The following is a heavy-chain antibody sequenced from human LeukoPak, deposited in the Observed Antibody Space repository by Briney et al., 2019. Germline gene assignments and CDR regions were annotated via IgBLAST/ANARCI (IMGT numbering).Heavy chain of an antibody. CDR3: ATDLLDD. D-gene: IGHD2-2*03. V-gene: IGHV3-15*01. Sequence: GGSLRVSCAASGFTFSNTWMSCVRQAPGEGLEWVGRIKRTSDGGTTDYAAPVKGRFTISRDDSKNMVYLQMNSLITEDTAVYYCATDLLDDWGQGTLVTASS. CDR2: IKRTSDGGTT. J-gene: IGHJ4*02. CDR1: GFTFSNTW.